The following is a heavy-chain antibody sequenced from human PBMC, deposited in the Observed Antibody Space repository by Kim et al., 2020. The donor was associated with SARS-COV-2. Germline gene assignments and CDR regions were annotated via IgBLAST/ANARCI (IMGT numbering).Heavy chain of an antibody. J-gene: IGHJ4*01. CDR2: ISYSGNS. Sequence: SETLSLTCSVSGGSIRSGGKFWTWIRQHPAKGLEWIGYISYSGNSHYSPSLRSRVSISLQTSENQFSLELTSVTAADTAVYYCARGQPLDY. V-gene: IGHV4-31*03. CDR1: GGSIRSGGKF. CDR3: ARGQPLDY. D-gene: IGHD2-2*01.